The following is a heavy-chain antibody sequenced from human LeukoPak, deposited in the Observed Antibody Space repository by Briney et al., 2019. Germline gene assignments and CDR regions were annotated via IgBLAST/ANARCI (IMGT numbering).Heavy chain of an antibody. V-gene: IGHV4-30-4*08. Sequence: SQTLSLTCTVSGGSISSGDYYWSWIRQPPGKGLEWIGYIYYSGSTYYNPSLKSRVTISVDTSKNQCSLKLSSVTAADTAVCYCARAIAAAGTRFDPWGQGTLVTVSS. D-gene: IGHD6-13*01. CDR2: IYYSGST. CDR3: ARAIAAAGTRFDP. J-gene: IGHJ5*02. CDR1: GGSISSGDYY.